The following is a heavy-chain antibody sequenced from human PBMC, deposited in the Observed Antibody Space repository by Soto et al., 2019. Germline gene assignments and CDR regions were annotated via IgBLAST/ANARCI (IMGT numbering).Heavy chain of an antibody. CDR3: ARNRWYGLGAFYI. CDR1: GYTFTSYA. CDR2: INAGNGNT. V-gene: IGHV1-3*01. Sequence: ASVKVACKASGYTFTSYAMHWVRQAPGQRLEWMGWINAGNGNTKYSQKFQGRVTITRDTSASTAYMELSSLRSEDTAVYYCARNRWYGLGAFYIWGQGTMVTVSS. D-gene: IGHD6-13*01. J-gene: IGHJ3*02.